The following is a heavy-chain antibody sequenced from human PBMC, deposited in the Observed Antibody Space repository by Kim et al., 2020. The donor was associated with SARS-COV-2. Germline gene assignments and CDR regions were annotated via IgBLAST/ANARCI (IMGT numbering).Heavy chain of an antibody. V-gene: IGHV3-30*02. D-gene: IGHD2-2*01. J-gene: IGHJ4*02. Sequence: SVKGRVTISRDKSKNTLYLQMNSLRAEDTAVYYCATESCSNSCHDDYFDYWGQGTLVTVSS. CDR3: ATESCSNSCHDDYFDY.